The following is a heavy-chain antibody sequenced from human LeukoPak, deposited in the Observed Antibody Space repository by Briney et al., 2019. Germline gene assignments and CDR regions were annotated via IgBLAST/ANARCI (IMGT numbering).Heavy chain of an antibody. CDR1: GFTFSRYA. Sequence: GESLRLSCAASGFTFSRYAMTWVRQAPGKGLEWVSAISDSGSSTKYSDSVKGRFTISRDNSKNTVYLQMKSLRAEDTAVYYCARDRDNDFWSGYYNYFDNWGQGTLVTVSS. D-gene: IGHD3-3*01. V-gene: IGHV3-23*01. CDR2: ISDSGSST. J-gene: IGHJ4*02. CDR3: ARDRDNDFWSGYYNYFDN.